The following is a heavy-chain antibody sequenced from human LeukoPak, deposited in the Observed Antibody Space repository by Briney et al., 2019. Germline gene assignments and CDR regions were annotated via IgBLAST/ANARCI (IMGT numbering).Heavy chain of an antibody. D-gene: IGHD1-1*01. CDR3: ARKEQGTMFDY. V-gene: IGHV4-39*01. J-gene: IGHJ4*02. Sequence: SSETLSLTCTVSDDSTTRSNSYWGWIRQPPGEGLEWIGTLAYSGSTYYNPSLKTRVTLSVDTSKSHLSLELSSVTAADTAVYFCARKEQGTMFDYWGQGSLVTVSS. CDR2: LAYSGST. CDR1: DDSTTRSNSY.